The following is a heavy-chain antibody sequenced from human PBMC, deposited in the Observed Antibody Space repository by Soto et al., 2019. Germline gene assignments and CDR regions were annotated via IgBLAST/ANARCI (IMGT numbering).Heavy chain of an antibody. CDR1: GFTFSSYG. V-gene: IGHV3-30*18. Sequence: GGSLRLSCAASGFTFSSYGMHWVRQAPGKGLEWVAFISYDGSNKYYADSVKGRFTISRDNSKNTLYLQMNSLRAEDTAVYYCAKGRGNFGSGYYFDYWGQGTLVTVSS. D-gene: IGHD3-3*01. CDR2: ISYDGSNK. J-gene: IGHJ4*02. CDR3: AKGRGNFGSGYYFDY.